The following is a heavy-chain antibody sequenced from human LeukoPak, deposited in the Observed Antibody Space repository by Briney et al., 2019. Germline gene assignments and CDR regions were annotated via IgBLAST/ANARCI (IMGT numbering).Heavy chain of an antibody. J-gene: IGHJ4*02. CDR1: GGSISSYY. D-gene: IGHD6-19*01. CDR2: IYYSGST. CDR3: ARETGSGWDYFDY. Sequence: PSETLSLTCTVSGGSISSYYWSWIRQPPGKGLEWIGYIYYSGSTDYNPSLKSRFTISVDTSKNQFSLKLSSVTAADTAVYYCARETGSGWDYFDYWGQGTLVTVSS. V-gene: IGHV4-59*01.